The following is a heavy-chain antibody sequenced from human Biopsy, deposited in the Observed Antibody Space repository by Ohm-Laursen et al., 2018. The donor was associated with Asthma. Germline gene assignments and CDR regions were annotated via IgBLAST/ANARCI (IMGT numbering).Heavy chain of an antibody. D-gene: IGHD2-2*01. CDR3: ARKAGSCISRTCYSLDF. CDR1: GGTFNTYV. J-gene: IGHJ4*02. V-gene: IGHV1-69*13. CDR2: INSVFGTP. Sequence: VKVSCKSLGGTFNTYVIGWGRQAPGQGLEWMGGINSVFGTPTYPQKFQDRVTIPADDSTSTVYMELSSLRSEDTAVYYCARKAGSCISRTCYSLDFWGQGTLVTVSP.